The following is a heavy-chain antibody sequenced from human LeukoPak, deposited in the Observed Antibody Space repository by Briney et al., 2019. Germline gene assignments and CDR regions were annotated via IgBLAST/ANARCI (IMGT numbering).Heavy chain of an antibody. CDR3: AKDLSGYCTNGVCRAHPFDY. CDR1: GFTFSNYG. V-gene: IGHV3-23*01. D-gene: IGHD2-8*01. J-gene: IGHJ4*02. Sequence: GGSLRLSCAASGFTFSNYGMNWVRQAPGKGLEWVSGISGSGGSTYYADSVKGRFTISRDNSKNTLYLQMNSLRAEDTAVYYCAKDLSGYCTNGVCRAHPFDYWGQGTLVTVSS. CDR2: ISGSGGST.